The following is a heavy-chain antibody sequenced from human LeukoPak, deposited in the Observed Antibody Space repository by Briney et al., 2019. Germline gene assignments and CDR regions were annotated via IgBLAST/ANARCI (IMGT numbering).Heavy chain of an antibody. J-gene: IGHJ4*02. CDR3: AKVEGASKASVY. CDR2: ISGSGGST. V-gene: IGHV3-23*01. CDR1: GFTFSMYS. Sequence: QAGGSLRLSCAASGFTFSMYSMSWVRQAPGKGLEWVSSISGSGGSTYYADSVKGRFTISRDNSKNTLYLQMYSLRAEDTAVYYCAKVEGASKASVYWGQGALVTVSS. D-gene: IGHD1-1*01.